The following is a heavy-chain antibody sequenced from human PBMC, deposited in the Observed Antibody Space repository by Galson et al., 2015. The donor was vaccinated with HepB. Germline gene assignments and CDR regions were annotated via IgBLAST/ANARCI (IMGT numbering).Heavy chain of an antibody. CDR1: EFTFSSYW. V-gene: IGHV3-7*03. Sequence: SLRLSCAASEFTFSSYWMNWVRQAPGKGLEWVANINPDGSEKYYAASLKGRFTISRDNAKNSLYLQVDSLRAEDTAVYYCARRISLVRGIITKPDYYYGMDVWGQGTTVTVAS. D-gene: IGHD3-10*01. CDR2: INPDGSEK. CDR3: ARRISLVRGIITKPDYYYGMDV. J-gene: IGHJ6*02.